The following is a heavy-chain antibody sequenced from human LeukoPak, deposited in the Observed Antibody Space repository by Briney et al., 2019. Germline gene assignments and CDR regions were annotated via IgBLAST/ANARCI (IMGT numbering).Heavy chain of an antibody. Sequence: KTGGSLRLSCAASGFTVSSNYMSWVRQPPGKGLEWIGEINHSGSTNYNPSLKSRVTISVDTSKNQFSLKLSSVTAADTAVYYCARVSNRGYCSGGSCYPPHYGMDVWGQGTTVTVSS. CDR2: INHSGST. CDR1: GFTVSSNY. D-gene: IGHD2-15*01. V-gene: IGHV4-34*01. J-gene: IGHJ6*02. CDR3: ARVSNRGYCSGGSCYPPHYGMDV.